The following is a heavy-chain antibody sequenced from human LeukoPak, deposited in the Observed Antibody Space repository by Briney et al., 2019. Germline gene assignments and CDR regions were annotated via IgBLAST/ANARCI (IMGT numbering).Heavy chain of an antibody. CDR1: GFTFSSYA. J-gene: IGHJ3*02. Sequence: GGSLRLSCAASGFTFSSYAMTWVRQSPTKGLEWVSTIASAGGSTYYADSVKGRFTISRDNSKDTLYLQMNSLRAEDTALYFCAKGISESSGYYYDALDIWGQGTKVTVSS. V-gene: IGHV3-23*01. D-gene: IGHD3-22*01. CDR2: IASAGGST. CDR3: AKGISESSGYYYDALDI.